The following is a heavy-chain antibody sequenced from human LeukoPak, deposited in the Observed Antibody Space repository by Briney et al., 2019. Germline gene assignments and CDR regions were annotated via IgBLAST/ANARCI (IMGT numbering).Heavy chain of an antibody. J-gene: IGHJ6*03. Sequence: PGGSLRLSCAASGFTFSSYAMSWVRQAPGKGLEWVSAISGSGGSTYYADSVKGRFTISRDNSKNTLYLQMNSLRAEDTAVYYCAKHWAHYYGSGSYYKGALYYYYMDVWGKGTTVTVSS. CDR3: AKHWAHYYGSGSYYKGALYYYYMDV. CDR2: ISGSGGST. V-gene: IGHV3-23*01. CDR1: GFTFSSYA. D-gene: IGHD3-10*01.